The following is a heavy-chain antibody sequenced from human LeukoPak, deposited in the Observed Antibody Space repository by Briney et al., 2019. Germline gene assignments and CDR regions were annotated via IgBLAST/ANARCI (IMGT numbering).Heavy chain of an antibody. CDR3: ARDYPYYDYGDY. CDR2: INPNSGGT. J-gene: IGHJ4*02. D-gene: IGHD3-10*01. CDR1: GYTFTSYG. Sequence: ASVKVSCKASGYTFTSYGISWVRQAPGQGLEWMGWINPNSGGTNYAQKLQGRVTMTTDTSTSTAYMELRSLRSDDTAVYYCARDYPYYDYGDYWGQGTLVTVSS. V-gene: IGHV1-18*01.